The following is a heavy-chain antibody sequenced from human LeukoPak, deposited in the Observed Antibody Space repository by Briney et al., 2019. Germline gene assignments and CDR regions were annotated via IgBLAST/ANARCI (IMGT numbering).Heavy chain of an antibody. Sequence: GESLKISCKGSGYRFTSYWIGWVRPMPGKGLEWMGIIHPNDFNTRYSPSFQGQVTFSADKSISTAYLQWSSLKASDTAMYYCARPGSGWSLDYWGQGTLVTVSS. CDR2: IHPNDFNT. CDR3: ARPGSGWSLDY. D-gene: IGHD6-19*01. V-gene: IGHV5-51*01. J-gene: IGHJ4*02. CDR1: GYRFTSYW.